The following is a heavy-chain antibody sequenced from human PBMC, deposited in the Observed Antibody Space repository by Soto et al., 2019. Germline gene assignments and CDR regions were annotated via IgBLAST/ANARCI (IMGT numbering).Heavy chain of an antibody. CDR2: INSDGSST. D-gene: IGHD3-22*01. CDR1: GFTFSSYW. V-gene: IGHV3-74*01. Sequence: GGSLRLSCAASGFTFSSYWMHWVRQAPGKGLVWVSRINSDGSSTSYADSVKGRFTISRDNAKNTLYLQMNSLRAEDTAVYYCARESDNMIVVVTGMDVWGQGTKVTVSS. J-gene: IGHJ6*02. CDR3: ARESDNMIVVVTGMDV.